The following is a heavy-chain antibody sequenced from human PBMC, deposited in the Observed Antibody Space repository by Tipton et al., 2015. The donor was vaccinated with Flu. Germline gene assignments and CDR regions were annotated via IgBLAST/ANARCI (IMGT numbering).Heavy chain of an antibody. CDR2: INPNSGGT. CDR1: GYTFTSFG. CDR3: ARGRGLYGDFVGWFDP. Sequence: QLVQSGAEVKKPGASVKVSCKASGYTFTSFGITWVRQAPGQGLEWMGRINPNSGGTNYAQKFQGRVTMTRDTSITTAYMELSSLRSDDTAVYFCARGRGLYGDFVGWFDPWGQGTLVTVSS. V-gene: IGHV1-2*06. J-gene: IGHJ5*02. D-gene: IGHD4-17*01.